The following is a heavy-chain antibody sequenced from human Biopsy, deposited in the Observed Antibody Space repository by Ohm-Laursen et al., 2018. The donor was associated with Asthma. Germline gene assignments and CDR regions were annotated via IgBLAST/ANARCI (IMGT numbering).Heavy chain of an antibody. J-gene: IGHJ6*02. V-gene: IGHV1-69*06. Sequence: SSVKVSCRASGGTFGNYVIRWVRQAPGLGLEWMGGIYPVFGSTNIAQKFQGRVITSADSFTKTAYLEVSSLRSDDTAVYYCASPSSSREILYYDYNIDIWGQGTTVTV. CDR2: IYPVFGST. D-gene: IGHD6-13*01. CDR1: GGTFGNYV. CDR3: ASPSSSREILYYDYNIDI.